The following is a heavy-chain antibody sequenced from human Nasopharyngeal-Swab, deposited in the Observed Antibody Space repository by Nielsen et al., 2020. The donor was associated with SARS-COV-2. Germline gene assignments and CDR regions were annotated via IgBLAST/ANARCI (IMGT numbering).Heavy chain of an antibody. V-gene: IGHV3-15*01. J-gene: IGHJ6*02. CDR2: IKSKTDGGTT. D-gene: IGHD3-10*01. CDR1: GFTFSNAW. CDR3: TIDLQGLLWFENYGMDV. Sequence: GESLKISCAASGFTFSNAWMSWVRQAPGKGLEWVGRIKSKTDGGTTDYAAPVKGRFTISRDDSKNTLYLQMNSLKTEDTAVYYCTIDLQGLLWFENYGMDVWGQGTTFTVSS.